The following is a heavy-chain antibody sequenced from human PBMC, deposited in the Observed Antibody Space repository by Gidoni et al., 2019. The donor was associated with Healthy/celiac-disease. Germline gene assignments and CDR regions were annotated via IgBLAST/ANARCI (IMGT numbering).Heavy chain of an antibody. J-gene: IGHJ4*02. D-gene: IGHD3-22*01. Sequence: QLPLQESGPGLVKPSEPLSLTCPVSGGSISSSSYYWGWIRQPPGKGLEWIGSIYYSGSTYYNPSLKSRVTISVDTSKNQFSLKLSSVTAADTAVYYCARHSKPYYYDSSAPPVSPHHDYWGQGTLVTVSS. CDR2: IYYSGST. V-gene: IGHV4-39*01. CDR3: ARHSKPYYYDSSAPPVSPHHDY. CDR1: GGSISSSSYY.